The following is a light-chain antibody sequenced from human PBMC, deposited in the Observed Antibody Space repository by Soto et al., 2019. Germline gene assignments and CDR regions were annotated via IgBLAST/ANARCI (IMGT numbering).Light chain of an antibody. CDR2: EVS. Sequence: QCLLTQPASVSGTAGQSITISCTGTSSDGGGYNYVSWYQQRPGKAPKLMIYEVSNRPSGVSNRFSGSKSGNTASLTISGLQAEDEADYYCSSYTSSSTLGGCVFGTGTKVT. J-gene: IGLJ1*01. CDR3: SSYTSSSTLGGCV. V-gene: IGLV2-14*01. CDR1: SSDGGGYNY.